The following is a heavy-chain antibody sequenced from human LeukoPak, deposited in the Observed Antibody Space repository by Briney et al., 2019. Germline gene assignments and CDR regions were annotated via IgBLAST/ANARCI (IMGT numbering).Heavy chain of an antibody. CDR1: GFSFTSYA. CDR3: AKDLYTVPGACDF. Sequence: PGGSLRLSCAASGFSFTSYAVSWVRQAPGKGLEWISGISGKYETTYHADSVEGRFTISSDISKNTVYLEMKSLKVEDAAVYYCAKDLYTVPGACDFWGQGAPVTVSS. D-gene: IGHD6-19*01. CDR2: ISGKYETT. J-gene: IGHJ4*02. V-gene: IGHV3-23*01.